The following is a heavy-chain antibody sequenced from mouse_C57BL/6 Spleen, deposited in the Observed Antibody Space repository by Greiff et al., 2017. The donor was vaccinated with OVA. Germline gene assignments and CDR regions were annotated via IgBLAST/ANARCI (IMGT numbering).Heavy chain of an antibody. Sequence: EVKLMESEGGLVQPGSSMKLSCTASGFTFSDYYMAWVRQVPEKGLEWVANINYDGSSTYYLDSLKSRFIISRDNAKNILYLQMSSLKSEDTATYYCARDRGNDYSFDYWGQGTTLTVAS. CDR1: GFTFSDYY. D-gene: IGHD2-4*01. J-gene: IGHJ2*01. CDR3: ARDRGNDYSFDY. CDR2: INYDGSST. V-gene: IGHV5-16*01.